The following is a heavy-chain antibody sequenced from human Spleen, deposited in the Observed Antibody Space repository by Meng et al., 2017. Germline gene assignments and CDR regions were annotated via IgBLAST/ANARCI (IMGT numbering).Heavy chain of an antibody. D-gene: IGHD6-19*01. V-gene: IGHV7-4-1*02. Sequence: VHLGQSGSDLKKPGASVKFSCKAFGYSFISYAMNWVRQAPGQGLEWMGWINTNTGNPTYAQGFTGRFVFSLDTSVSTAYLQITSLKAEDTAVYYCARMTVAGMAYWGQGTLVTVSS. CDR1: GYSFISYA. J-gene: IGHJ4*02. CDR2: INTNTGNP. CDR3: ARMTVAGMAY.